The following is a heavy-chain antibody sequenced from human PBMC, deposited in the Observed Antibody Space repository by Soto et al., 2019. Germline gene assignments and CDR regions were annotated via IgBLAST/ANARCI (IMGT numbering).Heavy chain of an antibody. Sequence: GASVKVSCKASGYTFTGYYMHWVRQAPGQGLEWMGWINPNSGGTNYAQKFQGWVTMTRDTSISTAYMELGRLRSDDTAVYYCARDFSYGDFYGMDVWGQGTTVTVSS. CDR2: INPNSGGT. D-gene: IGHD5-18*01. J-gene: IGHJ6*02. CDR3: ARDFSYGDFYGMDV. CDR1: GYTFTGYY. V-gene: IGHV1-2*04.